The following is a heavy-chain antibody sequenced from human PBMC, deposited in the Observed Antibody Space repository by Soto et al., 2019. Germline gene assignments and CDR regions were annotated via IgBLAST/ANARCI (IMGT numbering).Heavy chain of an antibody. CDR3: ANEGGPSTSYRVTWYFDL. D-gene: IGHD2-21*02. CDR1: GFTFSSYG. V-gene: IGHV3-30*18. J-gene: IGHJ2*01. CDR2: ISYDGSNK. Sequence: QVQLVESGGGVVQPGRSLRLSCAASGFTFSSYGMHWVRQAPGKGLEWVAVISYDGSNKYYADSVKGRFTISRDNSKNTLYLQMNSLRADDTAVYYCANEGGPSTSYRVTWYFDLWGRGTLVTVSS.